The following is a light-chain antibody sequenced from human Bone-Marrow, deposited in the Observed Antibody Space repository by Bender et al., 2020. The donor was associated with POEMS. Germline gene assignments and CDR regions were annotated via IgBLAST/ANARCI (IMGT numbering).Light chain of an antibody. V-gene: IGLV2-14*01. CDR3: SSYSDLGSGHVV. CDR1: INDVGDYDY. Sequence: QSALTQPASVSGSPGQSITISCTGTINDVGDYDYVSWYQQHPGKAPKLIIYEVSKRPSGVSDRFSGSKSGNTASLTISGLQTEDEAEYFCSSYSDLGSGHVVFGGGTKLTVL. J-gene: IGLJ2*01. CDR2: EVS.